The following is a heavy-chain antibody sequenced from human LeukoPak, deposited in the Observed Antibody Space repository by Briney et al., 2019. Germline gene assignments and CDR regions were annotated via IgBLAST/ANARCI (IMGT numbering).Heavy chain of an antibody. CDR3: ATTGHVIYNVFPY. V-gene: IGHV3-49*04. Sequence: PGGSLRLSCKTSGFTFGDFAVGWVRQAPGKGLEWVGFIRSKAYGGTTEYAASVKGRFTISRDDSDSIAYLQMSSLKAEDTAVYYCATTGHVIYNVFPYWGQGTLVTVSS. CDR2: IRSKAYGGTT. D-gene: IGHD1-1*01. J-gene: IGHJ4*02. CDR1: GFTFGDFA.